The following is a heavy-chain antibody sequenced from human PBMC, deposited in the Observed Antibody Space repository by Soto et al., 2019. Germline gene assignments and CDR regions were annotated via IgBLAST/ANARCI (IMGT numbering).Heavy chain of an antibody. D-gene: IGHD1-26*01. CDR2: INYGGTT. V-gene: IGHV4-59*01. CDR3: GRGYSATYGRLDP. J-gene: IGHJ5*02. CDR1: GGSISSYY. Sequence: TSETLSLTCTVSGGSISSYYWSWIRQPPGKGLEWIGYINYGGTTNHNPSLKSRATISVDTSKNQFSLKLTSVTTADTAVYYCGRGYSATYGRLDPWGQGTLVTVSS.